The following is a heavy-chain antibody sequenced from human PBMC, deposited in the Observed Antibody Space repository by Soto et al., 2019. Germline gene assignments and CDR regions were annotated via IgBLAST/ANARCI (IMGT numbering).Heavy chain of an antibody. CDR2: ISGSGGST. CDR3: AKDLYCSSTSCYDPHYYFDY. D-gene: IGHD2-2*01. J-gene: IGHJ4*02. Sequence: GGSLRLSCAASGFTISSYAMSWVRQAPGKGLEWVSAISGSGGSTYYADSVKGRFTISRDNSKNTLYLQMNSLRAEDTAVYYCAKDLYCSSTSCYDPHYYFDYWGQGTLVTVSS. V-gene: IGHV3-23*01. CDR1: GFTISSYA.